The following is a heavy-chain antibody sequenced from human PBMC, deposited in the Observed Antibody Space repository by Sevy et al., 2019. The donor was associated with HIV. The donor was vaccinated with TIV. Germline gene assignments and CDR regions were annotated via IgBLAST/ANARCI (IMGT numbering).Heavy chain of an antibody. CDR1: RFTFSYYG. Sequence: GGSLRLSCTASRFTFSYYGMHWVRQAPGKGLEWVAFIRYDGTDKYYADSVKGRFTISRDNSKNTLFLQMNSLRAEDTAVYYCTKNTAAAGTGGFDYWGQRTLVTVSS. D-gene: IGHD6-13*01. CDR3: TKNTAAAGTGGFDY. CDR2: IRYDGTDK. J-gene: IGHJ4*02. V-gene: IGHV3-30*02.